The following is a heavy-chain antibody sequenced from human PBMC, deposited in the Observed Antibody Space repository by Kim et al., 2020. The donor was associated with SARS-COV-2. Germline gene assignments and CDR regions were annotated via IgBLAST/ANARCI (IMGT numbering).Heavy chain of an antibody. V-gene: IGHV3-43*02. CDR3: AKIWAYCGGDCYGYDAFDI. Sequence: GGSLRLSCAASGFTFDDYAMHWVRQAPGKGLEWVSLISGDGGSTYYADSVKGRFTISRDNSKNSLYLQMNSLRTEDTALYYCAKIWAYCGGDCYGYDAFDIWGQGTMVTVSS. J-gene: IGHJ3*02. CDR2: ISGDGGST. CDR1: GFTFDDYA. D-gene: IGHD2-21*02.